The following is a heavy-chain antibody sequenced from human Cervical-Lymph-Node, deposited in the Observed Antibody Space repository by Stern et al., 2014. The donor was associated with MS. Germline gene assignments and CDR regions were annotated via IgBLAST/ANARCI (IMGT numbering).Heavy chain of an antibody. V-gene: IGHV3-30*18. CDR2: ISYDGSDK. CDR1: GFTLSSYG. Sequence: QVQLVESGGGVVHPGGSLRLSCAASGFTLSSYGMHWVRQAPGKGLEWVAIISYDGSDKRHADSVKGRFSVSRDESENTVFLQMNSLRAEDTAVYYCAKSRGSRGWSEDFDSWGQGTLVTVSS. J-gene: IGHJ4*02. CDR3: AKSRGSRGWSEDFDS. D-gene: IGHD6-19*01.